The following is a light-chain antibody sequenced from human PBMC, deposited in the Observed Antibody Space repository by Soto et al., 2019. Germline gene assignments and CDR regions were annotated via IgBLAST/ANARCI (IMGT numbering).Light chain of an antibody. CDR2: DAS. CDR1: QSVSSY. CDR3: QQRSNWLT. Sequence: EIVLTQSPATLSLSPGERATLSFRASQSVSSYLAWYQQKPGQAPRLLIYDASNRATGIPARFSGSGSGTDFTLTISSLEPEDFAVYYRQQRSNWLTFGGGTKVDIK. J-gene: IGKJ4*01. V-gene: IGKV3-11*01.